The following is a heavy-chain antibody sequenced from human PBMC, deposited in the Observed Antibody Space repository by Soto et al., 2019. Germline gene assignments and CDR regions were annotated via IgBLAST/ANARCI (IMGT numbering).Heavy chain of an antibody. Sequence: PSETLSLTCTVSGGSISSYYWSWIRQPPGKGLEWIGYIYYSGSTNYNPSLKSRVTISVDTSKNQFSLHLSSVTAADAAVYFCARGRTTVTPLEYWGQGTLVTVSS. CDR2: IYYSGST. J-gene: IGHJ4*02. D-gene: IGHD4-17*01. CDR1: GGSISSYY. V-gene: IGHV4-59*01. CDR3: ARGRTTVTPLEY.